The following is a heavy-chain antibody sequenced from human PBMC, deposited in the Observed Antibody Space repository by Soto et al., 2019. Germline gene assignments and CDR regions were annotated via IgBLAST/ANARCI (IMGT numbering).Heavy chain of an antibody. Sequence: ASVKVSCKASGYTFTSYGISWVRQAPGQGLEWMGWISAYNGNTNYAQKLQGRVTMTTDTSTSTAYMELRSLRSDDTAVYYCARMAGPTTDPFLRFGSAFDIWGQGTMVTVSS. J-gene: IGHJ3*02. CDR1: GYTFTSYG. CDR3: ARMAGPTTDPFLRFGSAFDI. CDR2: ISAYNGNT. V-gene: IGHV1-18*01. D-gene: IGHD3-16*01.